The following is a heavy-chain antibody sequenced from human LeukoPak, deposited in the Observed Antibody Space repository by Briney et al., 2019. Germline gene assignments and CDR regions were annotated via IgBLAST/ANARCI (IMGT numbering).Heavy chain of an antibody. CDR3: ATALKYGGNSGYYFDY. D-gene: IGHD4-23*01. Sequence: ASVKVSCKASGYTFTGYYMHWVRQAPGQGLEWMGRINPNSGGTNYAQKFQGRVTMTRDTSISTAYMELSRLRSDDMAVYYCATALKYGGNSGYYFDYWGQGTLVTVSS. J-gene: IGHJ4*02. CDR2: INPNSGGT. V-gene: IGHV1-2*06. CDR1: GYTFTGYY.